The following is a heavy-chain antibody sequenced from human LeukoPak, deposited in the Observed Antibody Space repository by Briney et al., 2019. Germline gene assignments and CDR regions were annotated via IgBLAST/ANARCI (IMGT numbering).Heavy chain of an antibody. CDR3: ASSQYYYDSSGYQKAFDY. CDR1: GGSISSGGYY. J-gene: IGHJ4*02. Sequence: SETLSLTCTVSGGSISSGGYYWSWIRQHPGKGLEWIGYIDYSGSTYYNPSLKSRVTISVDTSKNQFSLKLSSVTAADTAVYYCASSQYYYDSSGYQKAFDYWGQGTLVTVSS. CDR2: IDYSGST. D-gene: IGHD3-22*01. V-gene: IGHV4-31*03.